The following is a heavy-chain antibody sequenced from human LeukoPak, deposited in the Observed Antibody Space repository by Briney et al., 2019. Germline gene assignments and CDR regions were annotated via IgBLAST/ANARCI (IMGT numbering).Heavy chain of an antibody. Sequence: GGSLRLSCAASGFTFSSYWMHWVRQAPGKGLVWVSRINSDGSSTSYADSVKGRFTISRDNAKSTLYLQMSSLRAEDTAVYYCARSRRGDSSGYYDYYYYYMDVWGKGTTVTVSS. J-gene: IGHJ6*03. CDR1: GFTFSSYW. CDR2: INSDGSST. CDR3: ARSRRGDSSGYYDYYYYYMDV. V-gene: IGHV3-74*01. D-gene: IGHD3-22*01.